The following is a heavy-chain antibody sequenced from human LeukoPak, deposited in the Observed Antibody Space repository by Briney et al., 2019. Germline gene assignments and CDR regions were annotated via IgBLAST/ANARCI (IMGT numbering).Heavy chain of an antibody. V-gene: IGHV1-18*01. J-gene: IGHJ4*02. D-gene: IGHD6-13*01. CDR1: GYTFTIYG. Sequence: ASVTVSFKASGYTFTIYGISWVRQAPGQGLEWMGWIRVYNGDTNYAQKLQGRVTMTTDPSTSTAYMELRSLRSDDPAVYYCASSRAQQQLVAPPVDYWGQGTLVTVSS. CDR3: ASSRAQQQLVAPPVDY. CDR2: IRVYNGDT.